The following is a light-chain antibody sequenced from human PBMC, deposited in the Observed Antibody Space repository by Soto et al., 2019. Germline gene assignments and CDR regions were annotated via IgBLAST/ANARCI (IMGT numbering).Light chain of an antibody. V-gene: IGKV3-20*01. CDR2: GAS. CDR1: QSVSSSY. Sequence: EIVLTQSPGTLSLSPGERATLSCRASQSVSSSYLAWYQQKPGQAPRLLIYGASSRATGIPDRFSGSGSGTDFTLTISRLEPEDFAVYYCQPPGTFGGGTKVEIK. CDR3: QPPGT. J-gene: IGKJ4*01.